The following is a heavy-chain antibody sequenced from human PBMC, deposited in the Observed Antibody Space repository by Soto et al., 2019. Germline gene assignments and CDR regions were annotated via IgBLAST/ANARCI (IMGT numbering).Heavy chain of an antibody. Sequence: GGSLRLSCAASGFTFSSYGMHWVRQAPGKGLEWVAVISYDGSNKYYADSVKGRFTISRANSKNTLYLPMNSLRAEDTAVYYCAKDWAPSSSWYDPHSTDDYWGQGTLVTVSS. D-gene: IGHD6-13*01. V-gene: IGHV3-30*18. CDR3: AKDWAPSSSWYDPHSTDDY. J-gene: IGHJ4*02. CDR1: GFTFSSYG. CDR2: ISYDGSNK.